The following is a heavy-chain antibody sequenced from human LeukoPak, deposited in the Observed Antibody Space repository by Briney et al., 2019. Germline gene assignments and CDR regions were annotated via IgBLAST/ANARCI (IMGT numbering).Heavy chain of an antibody. D-gene: IGHD6-19*01. Sequence: ASVKVSCKASGYTFTSYYMHWVRQAPGQGLEWMGIINPSGGSTSYAQKFQGRVTMTRDMSTSTVYMELSRLRSDDTAVYYCARPREDSSGWYNYDYWGQGTLVTVSS. CDR3: ARPREDSSGWYNYDY. CDR1: GYTFTSYY. CDR2: INPSGGST. J-gene: IGHJ4*02. V-gene: IGHV1-46*01.